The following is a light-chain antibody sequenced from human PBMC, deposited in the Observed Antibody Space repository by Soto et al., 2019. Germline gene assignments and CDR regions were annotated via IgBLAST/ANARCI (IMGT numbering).Light chain of an antibody. V-gene: IGKV1-39*01. J-gene: IGKJ2*01. CDR2: AAS. CDR1: QSIDTS. Sequence: DIQMTQSPSSLSASVGDRVTITCRASQSIDTSLNWYQQRPGKAPDLLIYAASNLQSGVPSRFSGSGSGAEFTLTISSLQPDDFATYYCQQSYSSPHMYTFGQGTKLELK. CDR3: QQSYSSPHMYT.